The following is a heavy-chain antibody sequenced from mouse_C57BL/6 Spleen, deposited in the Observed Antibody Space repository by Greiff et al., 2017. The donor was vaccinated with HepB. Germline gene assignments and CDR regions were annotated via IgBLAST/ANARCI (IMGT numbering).Heavy chain of an antibody. CDR3: TRGHYGNYVRFAY. CDR2: ISSGGDYI. D-gene: IGHD2-1*01. Sequence: DVQLVESGEGLVKPGGSLKLSCAASGFTFSSYAMSWVRQTPEKSLEWVAYISSGGDYIYYADTVKGRFTISRDNARNTLYLQRSSLKYEDTAMYYCTRGHYGNYVRFAYWGQGTLVTVSA. V-gene: IGHV5-9-1*02. J-gene: IGHJ3*01. CDR1: GFTFSSYA.